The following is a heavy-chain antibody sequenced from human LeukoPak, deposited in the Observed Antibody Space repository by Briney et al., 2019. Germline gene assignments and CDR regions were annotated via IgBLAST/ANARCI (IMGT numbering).Heavy chain of an antibody. CDR1: GFTFSSYW. CDR3: ARDGYDILTGYVRGVFDY. V-gene: IGHV3-74*01. Sequence: GGSLRLSCAASGFTFSSYWVHWVRQAPGKGLVWVSRVNSDGSSTSYADSVKGRFTISRDNTKNTLYLQMNSLRAEDTAVYYCARDGYDILTGYVRGVFDYWGQGTLVTVSS. J-gene: IGHJ4*02. CDR2: VNSDGSST. D-gene: IGHD3-9*01.